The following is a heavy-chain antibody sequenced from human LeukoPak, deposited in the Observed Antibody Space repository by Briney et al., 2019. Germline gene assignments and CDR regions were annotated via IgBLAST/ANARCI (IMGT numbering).Heavy chain of an antibody. CDR1: GYSFTSYW. J-gene: IGHJ4*02. CDR2: IFPGDSDT. CDR3: ARLPGSGHATNFDY. Sequence: GESLQISCKGSGYSFTSYWIAWVRQMPGKGLEWMGIIFPGDSDTRYSPSFQGQVTISADKSISTAYLQWSSLKASDTATYYCARLPGSGHATNFDYWGQGTLVTVSS. D-gene: IGHD5-12*01. V-gene: IGHV5-51*01.